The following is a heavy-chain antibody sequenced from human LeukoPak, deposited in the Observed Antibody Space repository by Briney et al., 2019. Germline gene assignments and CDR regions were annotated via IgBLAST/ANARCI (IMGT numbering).Heavy chain of an antibody. CDR2: IWHDGSKK. Sequence: GGSLRLSCAASGFIFTNYGMHWVRQAPGKGLEWVAIIWHDGSKKYYGDSAKGRFTISRDDSRNMLYLEMNSLRADDTAVYYCGRVGYSGNSVPIDYWGQGTLVTVSA. CDR1: GFIFTNYG. J-gene: IGHJ4*02. D-gene: IGHD2-15*01. CDR3: GRVGYSGNSVPIDY. V-gene: IGHV3-33*01.